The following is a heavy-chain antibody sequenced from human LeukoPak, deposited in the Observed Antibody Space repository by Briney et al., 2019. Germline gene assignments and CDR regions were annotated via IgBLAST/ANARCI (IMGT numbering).Heavy chain of an antibody. J-gene: IGHJ1*01. D-gene: IGHD2-2*02. CDR3: ARGAMPVVLPAAIPHEYFHH. Sequence: ASVKVSCKASGYTFTTYYMYWVRQAPRQGLEWMGIINPSGGSTSYAQKFQGRVSMTRDTSTSTVYMELSSLRSEDTAVYYCARGAMPVVLPAAIPHEYFHHWGQGTLVTVSS. CDR2: INPSGGST. V-gene: IGHV1-46*03. CDR1: GYTFTTYY.